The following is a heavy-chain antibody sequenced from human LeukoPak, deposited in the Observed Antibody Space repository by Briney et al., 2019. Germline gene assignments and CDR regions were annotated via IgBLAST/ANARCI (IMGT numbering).Heavy chain of an antibody. D-gene: IGHD6-13*01. J-gene: IGHJ6*02. CDR3: AKDLAYSSSWTPGYYYYYGMDV. CDR2: ISYDGSNK. V-gene: IGHV3-30*18. CDR1: GFTFSSYG. Sequence: GGSLRLSCAVSGFTFSSYGMHWVRQAPGKGLEWVAVISYDGSNKYYADSVKGRFTISRDNSKNTLYLQMNSLRAEDTAVYYCAKDLAYSSSWTPGYYYYYGMDVWGQGTTVTVSS.